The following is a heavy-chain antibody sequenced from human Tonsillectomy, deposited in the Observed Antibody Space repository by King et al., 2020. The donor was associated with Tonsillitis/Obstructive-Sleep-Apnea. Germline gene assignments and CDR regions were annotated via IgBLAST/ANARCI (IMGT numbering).Heavy chain of an antibody. Sequence: VQLVESGGGVVQPGRSLRLSCVASGFTFSTYGMHWVRQAPGKGLEWVAVILYDGSEKYYTDSVKGRFTTSRDNSKSTLYLQMNSLRAEDTAVYYCARGGHYTGSEYWGQGTLVTVSS. CDR2: ILYDGSEK. CDR1: GFTFSTYG. V-gene: IGHV3-33*01. D-gene: IGHD2-8*02. J-gene: IGHJ4*02. CDR3: ARGGHYTGSEY.